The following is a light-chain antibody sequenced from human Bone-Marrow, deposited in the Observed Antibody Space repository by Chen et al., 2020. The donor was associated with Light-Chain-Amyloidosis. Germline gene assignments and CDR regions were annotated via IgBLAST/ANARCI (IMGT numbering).Light chain of an antibody. CDR3: QHRGGWPPLS. CDR1: QTISTH. V-gene: IGKV3-11*01. Sequence: VLTQSPATLSLSPGSRATLSCRASQTISTHLVWYQQKPGQVPRLLIYDASTRATGIPARFSGSGSGTDFTLSISSLEAEDFAVYYCQHRGGWPPLSFGGGTKIESK. CDR2: DAS. J-gene: IGKJ4*01.